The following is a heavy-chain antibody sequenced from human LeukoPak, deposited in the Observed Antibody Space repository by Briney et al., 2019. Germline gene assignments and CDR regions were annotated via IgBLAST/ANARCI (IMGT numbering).Heavy chain of an antibody. J-gene: IGHJ4*02. V-gene: IGHV3-23*01. D-gene: IGHD5-18*01. Sequence: GGSLRLSCAASGFTFSSYAMSWVRQAPGKGLEWVSAISGSGGSTYYADSVKGRFTISSDNSKNTLYLQMNSLRAEDTAVYYCAKGSEVDTATFGGWGQGTLVTVSS. CDR1: GFTFSSYA. CDR2: ISGSGGST. CDR3: AKGSEVDTATFGG.